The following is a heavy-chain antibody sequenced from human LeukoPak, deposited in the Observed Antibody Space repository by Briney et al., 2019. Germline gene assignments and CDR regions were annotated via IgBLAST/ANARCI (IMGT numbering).Heavy chain of an antibody. V-gene: IGHV1-69*04. CDR1: GGTFSSYA. J-gene: IGHJ6*02. CDR3: ARDNCSGGSCYVYYGMDV. CDR2: IIPILGIA. D-gene: IGHD2-15*01. Sequence: SVTVSCKASGGTFSSYAISWVRQAPGQGLEWMGRIIPILGIANYAQKFQGRVTITADKSTSTAYMELSSLRSEDTAVYYCARDNCSGGSCYVYYGMDVWGQGTTVTVSS.